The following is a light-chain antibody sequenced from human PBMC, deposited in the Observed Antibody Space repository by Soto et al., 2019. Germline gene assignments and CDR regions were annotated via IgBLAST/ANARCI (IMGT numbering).Light chain of an antibody. CDR1: QGVRGW. Sequence: DIKMTQSPSSLSASVGDRVTITCRASQGVRGWLAWYQQKPRKAPKSLIYAASTLQDGVPSRFSGNGSETDFTLTISSLQPEDFAVYYCQQRSNWPLTFGGGTKVDIK. V-gene: IGKV1D-16*01. CDR2: AAS. J-gene: IGKJ4*01. CDR3: QQRSNWPLT.